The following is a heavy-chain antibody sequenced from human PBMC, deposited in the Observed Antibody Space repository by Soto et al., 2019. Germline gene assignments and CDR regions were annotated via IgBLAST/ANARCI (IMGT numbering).Heavy chain of an antibody. CDR2: TYHTGYT. D-gene: IGHD6-13*01. V-gene: IGHV4-4*02. CDR1: GVSISTTNW. CDR3: ARRERAAGTDWWFDP. J-gene: IGHJ5*02. Sequence: SETLSLTCTVSGVSISTTNWWSWVRQPPGKGLEWIGETYHTGYTNYDPSLKSRVTISVDTSKNQFSLKLSSVTAADTAVYYCARRERAAGTDWWFDPWGQGTLVTVSS.